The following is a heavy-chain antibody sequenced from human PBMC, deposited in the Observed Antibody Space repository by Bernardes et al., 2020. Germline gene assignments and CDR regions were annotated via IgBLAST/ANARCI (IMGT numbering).Heavy chain of an antibody. J-gene: IGHJ6*04. Sequence: GGSLRLSCAASGFTFSSYWMHWVRQAPGKGLVWVSRINSDGSSTSYADSVKGRFTISRDNAKNTLYLQMNSLRAEDTAVYYCARADYDFWSGYPYYYYYYGMDVWGKGTTVTVSS. CDR2: INSDGSST. V-gene: IGHV3-74*01. CDR3: ARADYDFWSGYPYYYYYYGMDV. D-gene: IGHD3-3*01. CDR1: GFTFSSYW.